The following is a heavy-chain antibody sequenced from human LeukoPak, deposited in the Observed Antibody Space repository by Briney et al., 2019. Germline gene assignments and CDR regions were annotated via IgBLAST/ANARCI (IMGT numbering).Heavy chain of an antibody. CDR1: GGSISSGGYY. J-gene: IGHJ4*02. V-gene: IGHV4-31*03. CDR2: IYYSGST. Sequence: SETLSLTCTVSGGSISSGGYYWSWIRQHPGKGLEWIGYIYYSGSTYYNPSLKSRVTISVDTSKNQFSLKLSSVTAADTAAYYCARGRRYYGPGSTFYFDYWGQGTLVTVSS. CDR3: ARGRRYYGPGSTFYFDY. D-gene: IGHD3-10*01.